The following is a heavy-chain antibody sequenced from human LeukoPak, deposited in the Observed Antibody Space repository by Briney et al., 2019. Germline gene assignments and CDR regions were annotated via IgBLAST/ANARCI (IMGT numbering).Heavy chain of an antibody. Sequence: PGGSLRLSCAVSGLTFSNYAMSWVRQAPGKGLEWVSGISGRGASKYYADSVKGRFTISRDNSKNTLYLQRNSLRAEDTAVYYCAKFFTGEYVRAFDIWGQGTMVTVSS. CDR2: ISGRGASK. V-gene: IGHV3-23*01. CDR1: GLTFSNYA. CDR3: AKFFTGEYVRAFDI. D-gene: IGHD3-10*02. J-gene: IGHJ3*02.